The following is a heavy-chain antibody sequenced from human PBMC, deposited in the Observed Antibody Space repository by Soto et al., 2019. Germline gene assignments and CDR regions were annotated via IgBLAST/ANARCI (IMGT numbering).Heavy chain of an antibody. D-gene: IGHD5-12*01. CDR1: GYTFTSYG. CDR2: ISAYNANT. Sequence: QVQLVQSGAEVKKPGASVKVSCKSSGYTFTSYGIAWVRQAPGQGLEWMGWISAYNANTHYAQRLQGRVTMNTDTYPSTAYMEVESLRSDDTAVYYCARGVVVTIGGEFEYWGQGTLVTVSS. V-gene: IGHV1-18*01. CDR3: ARGVVVTIGGEFEY. J-gene: IGHJ4*02.